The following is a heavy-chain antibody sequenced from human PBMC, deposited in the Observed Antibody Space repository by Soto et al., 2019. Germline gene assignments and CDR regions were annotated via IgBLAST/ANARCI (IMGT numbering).Heavy chain of an antibody. D-gene: IGHD1-1*01. V-gene: IGHV1-69*02. CDR3: ARMRGSYGMAV. J-gene: IGHJ6*01. Sequence: QVQLVQSGAEVKKPGSSVKVSCKASGGTFSSYTIPGVRQAPGQGLEWMGRIVPILGIPNYAQKFQGRVTITADRSTSTAYMALSRLRSEDTAVYYWARMRGSYGMAVWGQATTVTVSS. CDR1: GGTFSSYT. CDR2: IVPILGIP.